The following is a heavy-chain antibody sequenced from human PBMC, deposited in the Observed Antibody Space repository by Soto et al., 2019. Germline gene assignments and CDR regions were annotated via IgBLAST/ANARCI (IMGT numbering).Heavy chain of an antibody. J-gene: IGHJ4*02. Sequence: GGSLRLSCAASGFPFRNFAMAWVRQAPGKGLEWVSIISNSGSSTYHGDSVKGRFTTSRDNSKGTLSLHMRGVRIDATAVYFCARADLLWDSFDLWGQGPLVTVSS. V-gene: IGHV3-23*05. CDR1: GFPFRNFA. CDR3: ARADLLWDSFDL. D-gene: IGHD2-2*01. CDR2: ISNSGSST.